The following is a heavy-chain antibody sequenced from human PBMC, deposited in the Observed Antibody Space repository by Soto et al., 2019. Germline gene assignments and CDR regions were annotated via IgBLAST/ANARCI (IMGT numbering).Heavy chain of an antibody. Sequence: QVQLEQSGAEVKKPGSSVKVSCKASGGTFGTYAISWVRRAPGQSLEWMGQINAGFGATDLAQMFQGRVTITADKSTTTVYRVLSSLRSDDTAVYYCATDCSGASCYGASGMDVWGQGTTVTVSS. V-gene: IGHV1-69*06. CDR2: INAGFGAT. D-gene: IGHD2-15*01. CDR3: ATDCSGASCYGASGMDV. J-gene: IGHJ6*02. CDR1: GGTFGTYA.